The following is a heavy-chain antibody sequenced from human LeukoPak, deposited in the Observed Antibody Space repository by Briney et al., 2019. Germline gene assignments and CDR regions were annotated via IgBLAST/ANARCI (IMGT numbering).Heavy chain of an antibody. CDR1: GYTFTTYG. D-gene: IGHD6-19*01. J-gene: IGHJ3*02. V-gene: IGHV1-18*01. CDR3: AREAPVAAGSDAFDI. Sequence: GASVKVSCKSSGYTFTTYGISWMRQASGQGLEWMGWISPYNGNTKYAQKLQGRVTMTTDTSTNTAYMELRSLRSDDTAVYYCAREAPVAAGSDAFDIWGQGTMVTVSS. CDR2: ISPYNGNT.